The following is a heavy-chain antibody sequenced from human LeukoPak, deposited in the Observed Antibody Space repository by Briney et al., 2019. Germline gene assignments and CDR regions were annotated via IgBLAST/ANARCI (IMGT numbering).Heavy chain of an antibody. D-gene: IGHD2-2*01. J-gene: IGHJ5*02. CDR1: GGTFSSYA. V-gene: IGHV1-46*01. CDR2: INPSGGST. CDR3: ARVWSESKYCSSTSCNLLDP. Sequence: ASVKVSCKASGGTFSSYAISWVRQAPGQGLEWMGIINPSGGSTSYAQKFQGRVTMTRDTSTSTVYMELSSLRSEDTAVYYCARVWSESKYCSSTSCNLLDPWGQGTLVTVSS.